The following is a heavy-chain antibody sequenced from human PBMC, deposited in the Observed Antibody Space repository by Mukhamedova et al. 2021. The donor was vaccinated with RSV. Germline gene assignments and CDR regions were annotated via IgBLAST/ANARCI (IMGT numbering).Heavy chain of an antibody. CDR2: VFHRGTT. D-gene: IGHD3-10*01. Sequence: GLEWLGYVFHRGTTNYNPSVRSRLTISVDTSKNQFSLKLVSATAADSALYYCARVGYGSGPIYYYGMDVWGPGTTVTGSS. V-gene: IGHV4-59*01. CDR3: ARVGYGSGPIYYYGMDV. J-gene: IGHJ6*02.